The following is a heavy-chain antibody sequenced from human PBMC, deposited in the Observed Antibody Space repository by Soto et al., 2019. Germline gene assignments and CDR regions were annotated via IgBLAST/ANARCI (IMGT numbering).Heavy chain of an antibody. CDR2: MSYDGSNE. J-gene: IGHJ4*02. D-gene: IGHD1-26*01. CDR3: AKDGSHNF. V-gene: IGHV3-30*18. Sequence: QVQLVESGGGVVQPGRSLRLSCAASGFTFSHYAMHWVRQAPGKGLEWVALMSYDGSNEYYADSVKGRFTISRDNSKNTLYLQMNSLRAEDTAVYYCAKDGSHNFWGQGTPVTVSS. CDR1: GFTFSHYA.